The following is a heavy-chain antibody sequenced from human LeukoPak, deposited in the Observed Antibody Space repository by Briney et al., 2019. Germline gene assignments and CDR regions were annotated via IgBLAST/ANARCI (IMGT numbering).Heavy chain of an antibody. CDR3: ARRPLGGIDY. D-gene: IGHD3-16*01. V-gene: IGHV3-30*03. CDR2: ISYDGSNK. Sequence: GGSLRLSCAASGFTFSSYGMHWVRQAPGKGLEWVAVISYDGSNKYYADSVKGRFTISRDNSKNTLYLQMNSLRAEDTAVYYCARRPLGGIDYWGQGTLVTVSS. J-gene: IGHJ4*02. CDR1: GFTFSSYG.